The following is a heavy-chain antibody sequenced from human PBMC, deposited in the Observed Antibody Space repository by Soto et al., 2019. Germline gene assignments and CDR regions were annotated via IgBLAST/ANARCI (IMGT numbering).Heavy chain of an antibody. Sequence: ASVKVSCKASGYTFTNYGISWVRQAPGQGPEGMGWISGFNGNTKYARKVQGRVTLTTDTSATTAYMELRGLRSDDTAVYYCARGGSSWSAEYYEHWGQGTLVTVSS. CDR2: ISGFNGNT. D-gene: IGHD6-13*01. CDR3: ARGGSSWSAEYYEH. J-gene: IGHJ1*01. CDR1: GYTFTNYG. V-gene: IGHV1-18*04.